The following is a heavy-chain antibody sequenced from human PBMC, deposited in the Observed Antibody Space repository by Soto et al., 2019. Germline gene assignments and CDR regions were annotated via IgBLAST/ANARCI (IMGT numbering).Heavy chain of an antibody. CDR3: ARDYYGSGSYFNWFDP. CDR2: IYYSGST. CDR1: GGSISSNSDY. J-gene: IGHJ5*02. D-gene: IGHD3-10*01. Sequence: TLSLTCTVSGGSISSNSDYWGWIRQHPGKGLEWIGYIYYSGSTYYNPSLKGRVTISVDTSKNQFSLKLSSVTAADTAVYYCARDYYGSGSYFNWFDPWGQGTLVTVSS. V-gene: IGHV4-31*03.